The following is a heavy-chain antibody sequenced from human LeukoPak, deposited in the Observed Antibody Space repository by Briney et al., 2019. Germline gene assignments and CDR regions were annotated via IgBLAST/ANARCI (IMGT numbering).Heavy chain of an antibody. J-gene: IGHJ6*03. V-gene: IGHV4-39*07. CDR1: GGSININNYY. CDR2: MYHSWST. D-gene: IGHD1-26*01. CDR3: ARAAGGWDKYYYYYVDV. Sequence: SETLSLTCTVPGGSININNYYWVWIRQPPGKGLEWIGSMYHSWSTYHNPSLKGRVTIALDTSKNQFSLKLSSVTAADTAVYYCARAAGGWDKYYYYYVDVWGKGTTVTVSS.